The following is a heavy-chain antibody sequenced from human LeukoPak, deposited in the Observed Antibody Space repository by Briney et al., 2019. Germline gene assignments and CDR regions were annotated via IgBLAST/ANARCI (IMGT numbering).Heavy chain of an antibody. CDR3: ARSSVEVTIFGVVIIGPPDY. V-gene: IGHV3-64*01. CDR2: ISSNGGST. CDR1: GFTFSSYA. Sequence: VQPGGSLRLSCAASGFTFSSYAMHCVRQAPGKGLEYVSAISSNGGSTYYANSVKGRFTISRDNSKNTLYLQMGSLRAEDMAVYYCARSSVEVTIFGVVIIGPPDYWGQGTLVTVSS. D-gene: IGHD3-3*01. J-gene: IGHJ4*02.